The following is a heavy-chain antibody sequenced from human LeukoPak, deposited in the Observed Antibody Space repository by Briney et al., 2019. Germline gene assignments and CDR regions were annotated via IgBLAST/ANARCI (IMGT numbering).Heavy chain of an antibody. D-gene: IGHD2-2*01. CDR3: ASSTQISKYADY. V-gene: IGHV3-33*03. CDR1: GFTFSSYG. J-gene: IGHJ4*02. Sequence: TGGSLRLSCAASGFTFSSYGMHWVRQAPGKGLEWVALIWYDGSNKEYADSVKGRFTISRDNYKNTLYLQMNSLRAEDTAVYYCASSTQISKYADYWGQGALVTVSS. CDR2: IWYDGSNK.